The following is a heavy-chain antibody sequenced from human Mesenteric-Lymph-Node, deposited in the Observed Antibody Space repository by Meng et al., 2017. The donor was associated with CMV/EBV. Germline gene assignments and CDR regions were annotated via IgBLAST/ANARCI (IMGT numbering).Heavy chain of an antibody. CDR2: ITTYNGYT. CDR3: ARGSAKYFDY. CDR1: GYTFTNHN. Sequence: VSCKASGYTFTNHNMHWVRQAPGQGLEWMGWITTYNGYTNYAQSLQGRVTITTDTSTSTAYMELRSLRSDDTAVYYCARGSAKYFDYWGRGTLVTVSS. J-gene: IGHJ4*02. V-gene: IGHV1-18*04.